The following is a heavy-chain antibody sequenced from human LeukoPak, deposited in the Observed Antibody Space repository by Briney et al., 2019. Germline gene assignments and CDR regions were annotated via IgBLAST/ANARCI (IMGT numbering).Heavy chain of an antibody. D-gene: IGHD6-13*01. CDR3: ASGRHSGSWYLEFGY. Sequence: GRSLRLSCAASGFTFSSYGMHWVRQAPGKGLEWVAVISYDGSNKYYADSVKGRFTISRDNSKNTLYLQMNSLRAEDTAVYYCASGRHSGSWYLEFGYWGQGTLVTVSS. V-gene: IGHV3-30*03. CDR1: GFTFSSYG. J-gene: IGHJ4*02. CDR2: ISYDGSNK.